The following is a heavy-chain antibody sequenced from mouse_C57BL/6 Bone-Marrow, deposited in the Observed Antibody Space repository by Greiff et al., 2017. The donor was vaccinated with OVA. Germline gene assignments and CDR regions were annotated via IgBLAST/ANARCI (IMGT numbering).Heavy chain of an antibody. Sequence: VQLQQSGAELVRPGASVKLSCTASGFNIKDDYMHWVKQRPEQGLEWIGWIDPENGDTEYASKFQGKATITADTSSNTAYRQLSSLTTEDTAVYYGTTRGYDSETAWFAYWGQGTLVTVSA. V-gene: IGHV14-4*01. CDR3: TTRGYDSETAWFAY. CDR2: IDPENGDT. J-gene: IGHJ3*01. D-gene: IGHD2-2*01. CDR1: GFNIKDDY.